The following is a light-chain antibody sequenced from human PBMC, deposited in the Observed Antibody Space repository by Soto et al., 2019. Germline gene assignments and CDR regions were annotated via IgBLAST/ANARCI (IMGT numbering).Light chain of an antibody. CDR1: QSIRSW. V-gene: IGKV1-5*03. J-gene: IGKJ1*01. CDR2: QAS. Sequence: DIQMTQSPSTLSASVGDRVTITCRASQSIRSWLAWYQQRPGKAPKLLIYQASSLEIGVPSRFSGSGSGTEFTLTISSLQPDDFATYYCQHYNSYPWTFGQGTKVEIK. CDR3: QHYNSYPWT.